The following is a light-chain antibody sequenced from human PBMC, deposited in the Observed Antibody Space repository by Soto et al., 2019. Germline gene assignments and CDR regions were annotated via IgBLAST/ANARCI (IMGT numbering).Light chain of an antibody. Sequence: QSALTQPRSVSGSPGQSVTISCTGTRSDVGGYNYVSWYQQHPGKAPKLMIYDVSKRPSGVPDRFSGSKSGNTASLTISGLQAEDEADYYCCSYAGSYYVFGTGTKLT. V-gene: IGLV2-11*01. J-gene: IGLJ1*01. CDR1: RSDVGGYNY. CDR2: DVS. CDR3: CSYAGSYYV.